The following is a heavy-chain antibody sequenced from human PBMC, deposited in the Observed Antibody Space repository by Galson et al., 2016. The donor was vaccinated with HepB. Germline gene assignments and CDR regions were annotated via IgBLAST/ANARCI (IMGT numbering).Heavy chain of an antibody. J-gene: IGHJ4*02. V-gene: IGHV3-23*01. CDR1: GFTFSSYA. CDR2: ISGGGRTT. D-gene: IGHD1-1*01. CDR3: ACPTGGNWTDY. Sequence: SLRLSCAASGFTFSSYAMSWVRQAPGKGLEWVAGISGGGRTTFYADSVKGRFTISRDNSKNTLYMQLNRLRAEDTAVYYCACPTGGNWTDYWGQGTLVTVSS.